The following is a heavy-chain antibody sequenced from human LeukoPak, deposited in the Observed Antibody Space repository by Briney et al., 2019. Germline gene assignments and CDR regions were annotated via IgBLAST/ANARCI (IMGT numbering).Heavy chain of an antibody. Sequence: GGSLRLSCAASGFTFSSYAMHWVRQAPGKGLEWVAVISYDGSNKYYADSVKGRFTISRDNSKNTLYLQMNSLRAEDTAVYYCARSPHTAMAPLHYFDCWGQGTLVTVSS. V-gene: IGHV3-30-3*01. CDR3: ARSPHTAMAPLHYFDC. D-gene: IGHD5-18*01. J-gene: IGHJ4*02. CDR2: ISYDGSNK. CDR1: GFTFSSYA.